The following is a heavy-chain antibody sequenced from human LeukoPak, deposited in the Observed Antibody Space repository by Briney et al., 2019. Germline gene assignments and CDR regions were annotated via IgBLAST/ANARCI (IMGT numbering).Heavy chain of an antibody. CDR3: AKEGGSGRQIDY. D-gene: IGHD3-10*01. J-gene: IGHJ4*02. Sequence: GGSLRLSCAAPGFTFTSYGMSWVRQAPGKGLEWVSAISASGAGTYYADSVKGRFTISRDNSKNTLYVQMNSLRAEDTAVYYCAKEGGSGRQIDYWGQGTLVTVSS. CDR1: GFTFTSYG. V-gene: IGHV3-23*01. CDR2: ISASGAGT.